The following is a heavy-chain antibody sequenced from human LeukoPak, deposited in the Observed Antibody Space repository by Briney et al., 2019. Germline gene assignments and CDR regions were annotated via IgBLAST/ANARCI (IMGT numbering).Heavy chain of an antibody. CDR3: ASVVVPAAIQGWFDP. Sequence: PSETLSLTCTVSGGSISSSSYYWGWIRQPPGKGLEWIGSIYHSGSTYYNPSLKSRVTISVDTSKNQFSLKLSSVTAADTAVYYCASVVVPAAIQGWFDPWGQGTLVTVSS. J-gene: IGHJ5*02. CDR2: IYHSGST. V-gene: IGHV4-39*07. D-gene: IGHD2-2*01. CDR1: GGSISSSSYY.